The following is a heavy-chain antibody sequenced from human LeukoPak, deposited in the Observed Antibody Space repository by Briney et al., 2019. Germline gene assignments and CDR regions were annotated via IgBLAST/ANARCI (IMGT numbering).Heavy chain of an antibody. Sequence: GGSLRLSCAATGLSVSSNFMSWVRQAPGKGLEWVSVIYGGGSTYYADSVKGRFTISRDTPKNTLYLQMNSLRVKDTAVYYCAKAVYSSSSSVFDYWGQGTLVTVSS. CDR2: IYGGGST. D-gene: IGHD6-6*01. V-gene: IGHV3-53*01. CDR3: AKAVYSSSSSVFDY. CDR1: GLSVSSNF. J-gene: IGHJ4*02.